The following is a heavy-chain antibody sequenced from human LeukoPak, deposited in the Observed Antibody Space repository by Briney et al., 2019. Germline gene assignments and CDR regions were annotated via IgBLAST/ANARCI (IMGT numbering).Heavy chain of an antibody. CDR3: ARGEVVVAATNFDY. J-gene: IGHJ4*02. D-gene: IGHD2-15*01. CDR2: INHSGST. V-gene: IGHV4-34*01. Sequence: NPSETLSLTCALYGGSFSGYYWSWIRQPPGKGLEWIGEINHSGSTNYNPSLKSRVTISVDTSKNQFSLKLSSVTAADTAVYYCARGEVVVAATNFDYWGQGTLVTVSS. CDR1: GGSFSGYY.